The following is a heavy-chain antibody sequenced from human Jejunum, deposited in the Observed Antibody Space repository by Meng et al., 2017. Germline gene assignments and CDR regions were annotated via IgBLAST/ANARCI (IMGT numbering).Heavy chain of an antibody. J-gene: IGHJ4*02. V-gene: IGHV3-30*01. CDR3: ARVSAVYYGSGTYYSN. CDR1: GLSFSSYA. Sequence: GGSLRLSCAASGLSFSSYAMHWVRQAAGKGLEWVALTSYDGSNKYYADSVRGRFTISRDNFKNTLYLQMNSLTPEDTAVYYCARVSAVYYGSGTYYSNWGQGTLVTVSS. D-gene: IGHD3-10*01. CDR2: TSYDGSNK.